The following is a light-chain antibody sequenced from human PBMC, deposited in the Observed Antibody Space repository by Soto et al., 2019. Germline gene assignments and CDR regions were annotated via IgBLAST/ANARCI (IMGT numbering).Light chain of an antibody. Sequence: LTQPASVSGSPGQSITISCTGTSSDVGGYNYVSWYQQHPGKAPKLMIYEVSDRPSGVSNRFSGSKSGNTASLTISGLQAEDEADYYCSSYTSSSTPLVFGTGTKVTVL. V-gene: IGLV2-14*01. CDR3: SSYTSSSTPLV. CDR1: SSDVGGYNY. CDR2: EVS. J-gene: IGLJ1*01.